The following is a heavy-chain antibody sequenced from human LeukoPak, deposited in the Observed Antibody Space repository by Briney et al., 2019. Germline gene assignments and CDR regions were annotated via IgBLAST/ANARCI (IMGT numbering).Heavy chain of an antibody. CDR2: IKQDGSEK. Sequence: QAGGSLRLSCACSGFTLVSFCMNWFRQAPGKGLEWVANIKQDGSEKYYVDPVKGRFTISRDNAKNSLYLQMNSLRAEDTAVYYCARSLTGYYIVDYWGQGTLVTVSS. V-gene: IGHV3-7*01. D-gene: IGHD3-9*01. CDR3: ARSLTGYYIVDY. CDR1: GFTLVSFC. J-gene: IGHJ4*02.